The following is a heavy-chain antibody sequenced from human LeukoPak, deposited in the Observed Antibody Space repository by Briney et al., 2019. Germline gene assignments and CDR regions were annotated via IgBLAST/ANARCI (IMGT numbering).Heavy chain of an antibody. CDR3: ATSLYSSSWNPLIDY. CDR1: GYTLTELS. D-gene: IGHD6-13*01. Sequence: GASVKVSCKVSGYTLTELSMHWVRQAPGKGLEWMGGFDPEDGETIYAQKFQGRVTMTEDTSTDTAYMELSSLRSEDTAVYYCATSLYSSSWNPLIDYWGQGTLVTVSS. V-gene: IGHV1-24*01. CDR2: FDPEDGET. J-gene: IGHJ4*02.